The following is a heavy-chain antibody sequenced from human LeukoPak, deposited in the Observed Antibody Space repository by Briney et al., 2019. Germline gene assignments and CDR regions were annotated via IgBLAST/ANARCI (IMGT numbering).Heavy chain of an antibody. J-gene: IGHJ3*02. D-gene: IGHD5-12*01. CDR2: ISGSGGST. CDR3: AREVVTQAIYSGYDAFEI. V-gene: IGHV3-23*01. Sequence: GGTLRLSCAASGFTFSSYGMSWVRQAPGKGLEWVSAISGSGGSTYYADSVKGRFTISSDKATNSVYLQMNSLRAEDTAVYYCAREVVTQAIYSGYDAFEIWGQGTMVTVSS. CDR1: GFTFSSYG.